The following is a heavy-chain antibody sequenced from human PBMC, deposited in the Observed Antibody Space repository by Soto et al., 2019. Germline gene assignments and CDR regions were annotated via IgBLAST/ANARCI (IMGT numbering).Heavy chain of an antibody. J-gene: IGHJ4*02. Sequence: QVQLVQSGAEVKKPGSSVKVSCKASGGTFSSYAISWVRQAPGQGLEWMGGIIPIFGTANYAQKFQGRVTITADESTSTAYMELSSLRSEDTAVYYCASIQTLTRGSSWYFFSGRVDYWGQGTLVTVSS. CDR1: GGTFSSYA. CDR3: ASIQTLTRGSSWYFFSGRVDY. CDR2: IIPIFGTA. D-gene: IGHD6-13*01. V-gene: IGHV1-69*12.